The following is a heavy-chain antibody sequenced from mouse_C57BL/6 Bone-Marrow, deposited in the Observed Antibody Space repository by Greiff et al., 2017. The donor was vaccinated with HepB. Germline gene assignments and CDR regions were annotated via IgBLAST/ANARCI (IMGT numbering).Heavy chain of an antibody. CDR1: GFTFSDAW. Sequence: EVMLVESGGGLVQPGGSMKLSCAASGFTFSDAWMDWVRQSPEKGLEWVAEIRNKANNHATYYAESVKGRFTISRDDSKSSVYLQMNSLRAEDTGIYYCTRPSYYSKYYAMDYWGQGTSVTVSS. D-gene: IGHD2-5*01. V-gene: IGHV6-6*01. J-gene: IGHJ4*01. CDR3: TRPSYYSKYYAMDY. CDR2: IRNKANNHAT.